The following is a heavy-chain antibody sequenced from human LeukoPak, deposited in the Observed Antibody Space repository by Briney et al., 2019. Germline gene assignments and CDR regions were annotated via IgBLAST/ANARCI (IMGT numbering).Heavy chain of an antibody. D-gene: IGHD1-1*01. V-gene: IGHV3-48*03. Sequence: GGSLRLSCAASGFTFSSYEMNWVRQAPGKGLEWVSYISSSGSTVYYADSVKGRFTISRDNAKNSLYLQMNSLRAEDTAVYYCARGGTTGTTTPTEDAFDLWGQGTMVTVSS. CDR2: ISSSGSTV. CDR1: GFTFSSYE. CDR3: ARGGTTGTTTPTEDAFDL. J-gene: IGHJ3*01.